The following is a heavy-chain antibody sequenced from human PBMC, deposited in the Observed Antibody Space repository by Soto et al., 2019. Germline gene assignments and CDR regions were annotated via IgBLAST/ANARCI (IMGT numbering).Heavy chain of an antibody. D-gene: IGHD3-9*01. Sequence: SETLSLTCTVSGGYISLYYWSWIRQNPGKGLEWIGYIYYSGSTNYNPSLKSRVTISVDTSKNQFSLKLSSVKTEDTAVYYCTTDRASYYDILTGYYGGWFDPWGQGTLVTVSS. CDR3: TTDRASYYDILTGYYGGWFDP. CDR1: GGYISLYY. J-gene: IGHJ5*02. CDR2: IYYSGST. V-gene: IGHV4-59*12.